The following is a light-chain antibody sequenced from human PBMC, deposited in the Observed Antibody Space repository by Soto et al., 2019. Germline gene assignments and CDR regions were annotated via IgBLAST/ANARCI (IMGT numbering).Light chain of an antibody. J-gene: IGKJ1*01. CDR1: QSGSSN. CDR3: QQYNNWPPWT. V-gene: IGKV3-15*01. Sequence: EIVMTQSPATLYVSPGERATLSCRASQSGSSNLAWYQQKPGQAPRLLIYGASTRATGIPARFSGSGSGTEFTLTIRSLQSEDFAGYYCQQYNNWPPWTFGQGTKVEI. CDR2: GAS.